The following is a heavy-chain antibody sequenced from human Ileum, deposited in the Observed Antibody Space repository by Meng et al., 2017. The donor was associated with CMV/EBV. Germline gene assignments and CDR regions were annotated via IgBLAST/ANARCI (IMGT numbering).Heavy chain of an antibody. CDR1: EFTFMNYW. V-gene: IGHV3-7*01. J-gene: IGHJ6*02. Sequence: GGSLRLSCAASEFTFMNYWMTWVRQAPGKGLEWVAKINEDGSEKYYVDSVRGRFTISRDNAETSLYLQMNSLRADDTAVYYCARDRDHVPQDGYYDMDVWGQGTTVTVSS. CDR2: INEDGSEK. CDR3: ARDRDHVPQDGYYDMDV. D-gene: IGHD3-10*02.